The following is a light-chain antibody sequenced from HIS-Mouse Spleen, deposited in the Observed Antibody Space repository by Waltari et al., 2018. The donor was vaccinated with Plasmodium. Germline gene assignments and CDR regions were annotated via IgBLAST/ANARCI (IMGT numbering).Light chain of an antibody. Sequence: QSALPQPPSASGSPGQSVTISCPGTRSDVGGYHYVSWYQQHPGKAPKLMIYEVSKRPSGVPDRFSGSKSGNTASLTVSGLQAEDEADYYCSSYAGSNNLVFGGGTKLTVL. CDR2: EVS. CDR1: RSDVGGYHY. J-gene: IGLJ2*01. CDR3: SSYAGSNNLV. V-gene: IGLV2-8*01.